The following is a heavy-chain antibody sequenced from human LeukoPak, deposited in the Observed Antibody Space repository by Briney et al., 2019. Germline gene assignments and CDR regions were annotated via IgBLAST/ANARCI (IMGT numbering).Heavy chain of an antibody. CDR1: GGSISSYY. D-gene: IGHD3-22*01. V-gene: IGHV4-4*07. Sequence: SETLSLTCTVSGGSISSYYWSWIRQPAGKGLEWIGRIHTSGNSNYSPSLKSRVTMSVDTSKNQFSLKLSSVTAADTAVYYCARDRYYYDSSGYIRFDYWGQGTLVTVSS. J-gene: IGHJ4*02. CDR3: ARDRYYYDSSGYIRFDY. CDR2: IHTSGNS.